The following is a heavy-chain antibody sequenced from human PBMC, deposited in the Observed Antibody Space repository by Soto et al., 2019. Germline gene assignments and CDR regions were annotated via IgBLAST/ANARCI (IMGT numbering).Heavy chain of an antibody. J-gene: IGHJ5*02. CDR2: IYHSGST. Sequence: PSETLSLTCAVSGGSISSGGYSWSWIRQPPGKGLEWIGYIYHSGSTYYNPSLKSRVTISVDRSKNQFSLKLSSVTAADTAVYYCAREYGSGSYLIGKYNWFAPWGQGTLVTVSS. CDR3: AREYGSGSYLIGKYNWFAP. D-gene: IGHD3-10*01. CDR1: GGSISSGGYS. V-gene: IGHV4-30-2*01.